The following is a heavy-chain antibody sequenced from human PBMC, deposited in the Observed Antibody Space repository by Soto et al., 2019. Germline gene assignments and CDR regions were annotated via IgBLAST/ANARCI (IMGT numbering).Heavy chain of an antibody. CDR1: GGSTSNYY. J-gene: IGHJ4*02. Sequence: QVQLQESGPGLVKPSETLSLTCTVSGGSTSNYYWGWIRQPPGKGLEWIGYIHYSGSANNNPSLRGRVTXSLDTSKNQFSLRLTSVTAADTAVYYCARENYYDYWGQGTLVIVSS. CDR3: ARENYYDY. V-gene: IGHV4-59*01. CDR2: IHYSGSA.